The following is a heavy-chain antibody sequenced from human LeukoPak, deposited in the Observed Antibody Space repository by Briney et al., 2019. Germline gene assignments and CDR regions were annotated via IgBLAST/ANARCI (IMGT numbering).Heavy chain of an antibody. D-gene: IGHD2-2*01. Sequence: GGSLRLSCAASGFTFSTYWMHWVRQAPGKGLVWVSRINTDGSTTTYADSVKGRFTISRDNAKNTLYLQMNGLRAEDTAVYYCARDLVVTSGYWGQGTLVTVSS. J-gene: IGHJ4*02. CDR3: ARDLVVTSGY. CDR1: GFTFSTYW. V-gene: IGHV3-74*01. CDR2: INTDGSTT.